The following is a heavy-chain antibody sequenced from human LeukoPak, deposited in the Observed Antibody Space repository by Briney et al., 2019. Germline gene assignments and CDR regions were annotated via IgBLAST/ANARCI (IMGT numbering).Heavy chain of an antibody. J-gene: IGHJ4*02. V-gene: IGHV3-30*18. CDR1: GFTFSSYG. Sequence: GRSMRLSCAASGFTFSSYGMHWVRQAPGKVLEWVAVISYDGSNKYYADSVKGRFTISRDNSKNTLYLQMNSLRAEDTAVYYCAKAIVGATTGDYWGQGTLVTVSS. CDR2: ISYDGSNK. D-gene: IGHD1-26*01. CDR3: AKAIVGATTGDY.